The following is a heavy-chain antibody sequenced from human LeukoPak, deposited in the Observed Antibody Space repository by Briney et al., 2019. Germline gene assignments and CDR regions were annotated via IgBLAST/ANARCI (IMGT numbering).Heavy chain of an antibody. CDR2: IRFDGSDK. Sequence: PGGSLRLSCAASGFTFSSYGMHWVRQAPGKGLEWVAFIRFDGSDKYYADSVKGRFTISRDNSKNTVYLQMNSLRAEDTAMYYCAKESDSAGARDFWGQGTLVTVSS. V-gene: IGHV3-30*02. CDR3: AKESDSAGARDF. D-gene: IGHD2-21*01. J-gene: IGHJ4*02. CDR1: GFTFSSYG.